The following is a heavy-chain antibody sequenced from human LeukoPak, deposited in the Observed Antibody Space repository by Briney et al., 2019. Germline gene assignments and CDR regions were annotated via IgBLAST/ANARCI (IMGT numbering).Heavy chain of an antibody. Sequence: ASVKVSCKVSGYTLTGLSMHWVRQAPGKGLEWMGGFDPEDGETIYAQKFQGRVTMTEDTSTDTAYMELSSLRSEDTAVYYCATGMVVTAYDAFDIWGQGTMVTVSS. CDR2: FDPEDGET. CDR3: ATGMVVTAYDAFDI. V-gene: IGHV1-24*01. J-gene: IGHJ3*02. D-gene: IGHD2-21*02. CDR1: GYTLTGLS.